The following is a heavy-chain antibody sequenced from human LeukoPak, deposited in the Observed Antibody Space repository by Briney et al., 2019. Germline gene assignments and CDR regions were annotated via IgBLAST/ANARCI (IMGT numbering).Heavy chain of an antibody. V-gene: IGHV3-15*01. CDR1: GFTFSNAW. J-gene: IGHJ1*01. Sequence: GESLRLSCAASGFTFSNAWMSWVRRAPGKGLEWVGCIIGVVDGGTTDYVGPVKCRFTISRDDSKNTLYLQMNSLKTEDTAVYYCTARYCRSTSCYGEYFQRWGQGTLVTVS. D-gene: IGHD2-2*01. CDR2: IIGVVDGGTT. CDR3: TARYCRSTSCYGEYFQR.